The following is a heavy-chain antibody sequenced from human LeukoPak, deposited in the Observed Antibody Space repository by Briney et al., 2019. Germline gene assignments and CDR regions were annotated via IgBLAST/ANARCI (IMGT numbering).Heavy chain of an antibody. V-gene: IGHV3-33*01. Sequence: GRSLRLSCAASGFTFSSYGMHWVRQAPGKGLEWVAVIWYDGSNKYHADSVKGRFTISRDNSKNTLYLQMNSLRAEDTAVYYCARDRSSGWSPFDYWGQGTLVTVSS. CDR1: GFTFSSYG. D-gene: IGHD6-19*01. J-gene: IGHJ4*02. CDR2: IWYDGSNK. CDR3: ARDRSSGWSPFDY.